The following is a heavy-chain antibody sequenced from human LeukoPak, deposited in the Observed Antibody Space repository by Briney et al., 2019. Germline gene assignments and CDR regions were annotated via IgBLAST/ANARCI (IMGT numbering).Heavy chain of an antibody. Sequence: GGSLRLSCAASGFKFSDYYMSWIRQAPGKGLEWLSYVSGTSSFTNYADSVRGRFTISRDNAKNSLYLQMSSLRAEDTAVYYCVRLHDSRPSSWGQGVLVTVSS. V-gene: IGHV3-11*06. D-gene: IGHD3-16*01. CDR3: VRLHDSRPSS. J-gene: IGHJ5*02. CDR2: VSGTSSFT. CDR1: GFKFSDYY.